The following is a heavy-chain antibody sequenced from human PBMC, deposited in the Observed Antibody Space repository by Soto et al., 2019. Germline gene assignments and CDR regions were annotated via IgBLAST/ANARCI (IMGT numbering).Heavy chain of an antibody. J-gene: IGHJ4*02. V-gene: IGHV3-7*01. CDR2: IKQDGSEK. CDR3: AREFLGSGKLDS. CDR1: GFAFSAYW. Sequence: GGSLRLSCAASGFAFSAYWMTWVRQAPGKGLEWVANIKQDGSEKYYVDSVKGRFTVFRDNTKNSLYLQMNGLRGEDTAVYYFAREFLGSGKLDSWGQGTLVPVSS. D-gene: IGHD3-10*01.